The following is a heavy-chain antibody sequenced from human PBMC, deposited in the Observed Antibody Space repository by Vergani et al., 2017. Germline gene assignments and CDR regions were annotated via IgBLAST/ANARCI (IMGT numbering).Heavy chain of an antibody. CDR3: AIEVRADSGSYSHGGIDV. J-gene: IGHJ6*02. CDR2: INPSGGST. Sequence: QVQLVQSGAEVKKPGASVKVSCKASGYTFTSYYMHWVRQAPGQGLEWMGIINPSGGSTSYARKFKGRVTMTRDTSTSTVYMELSSLRSEDAAVYYCAIEVRADSGSYSHGGIDVWGQGTTVTVSS. D-gene: IGHD1-26*01. V-gene: IGHV1-46*03. CDR1: GYTFTSYY.